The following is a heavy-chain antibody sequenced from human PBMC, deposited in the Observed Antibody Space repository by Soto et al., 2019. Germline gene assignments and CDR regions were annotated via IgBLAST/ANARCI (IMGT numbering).Heavy chain of an antibody. J-gene: IGHJ4*02. CDR1: GFTFRNYG. Sequence: QVQLVESGGGVVRPGRSLRLTCAASGFTFRNYGMHWVRQAPGKGREWVAVISHDGSDKYYADSMKGRFTISRDNSENTLFLNMNSLKPEDTAVYYCAKENQHLVHDYWGQGTLVTVSS. CDR3: AKENQHLVHDY. V-gene: IGHV3-30*18. D-gene: IGHD6-13*01. CDR2: ISHDGSDK.